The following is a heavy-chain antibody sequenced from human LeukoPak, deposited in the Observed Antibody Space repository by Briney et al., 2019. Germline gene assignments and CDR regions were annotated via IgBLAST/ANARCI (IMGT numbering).Heavy chain of an antibody. CDR1: GFTFDNYA. V-gene: IGHV3-7*01. Sequence: PGRSLRLSCAASGFTFDNYAMHWVRQAPGKGLEWVANIRGDGSVKYLLDSVKGRFTISRDNVKNSLSLEMNNLRAEDTAVYYCSRDANYYDSSRHYFDAFDIWGQGTMVTVSS. D-gene: IGHD3-22*01. J-gene: IGHJ3*02. CDR3: SRDANYYDSSRHYFDAFDI. CDR2: IRGDGSVK.